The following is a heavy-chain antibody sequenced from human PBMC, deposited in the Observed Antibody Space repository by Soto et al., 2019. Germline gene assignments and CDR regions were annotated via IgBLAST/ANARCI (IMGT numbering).Heavy chain of an antibody. CDR2: IYYSGST. D-gene: IGHD3-10*01. J-gene: IGHJ4*02. V-gene: IGHV4-59*08. Sequence: PSETLSLTCTVSGASIISYYWSWIRQLPGKGLEWIGYIYYSGSTNYNPSLKSRVTISADTSKNQFSLKLNSMTAADTAVYYCARHNYGSGSTYFDYWGQGTLVTVSS. CDR3: ARHNYGSGSTYFDY. CDR1: GASIISYY.